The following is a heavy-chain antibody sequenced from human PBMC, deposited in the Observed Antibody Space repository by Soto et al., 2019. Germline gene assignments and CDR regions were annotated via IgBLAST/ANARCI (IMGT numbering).Heavy chain of an antibody. Sequence: LQLQESGPGLVKPSETLSLTCTVSGGSISSSSYYWGWIRQPPGKGLEWIGSIFYSESTYYNPSLKSRVTISVDTSKNQFSLRLRSVTAADTAVYYCAYSSSWYGVLVDYWGQGTLVTVSS. J-gene: IGHJ4*02. CDR2: IFYSEST. CDR1: GGSISSSSYY. D-gene: IGHD6-13*01. V-gene: IGHV4-39*01. CDR3: AYSSSWYGVLVDY.